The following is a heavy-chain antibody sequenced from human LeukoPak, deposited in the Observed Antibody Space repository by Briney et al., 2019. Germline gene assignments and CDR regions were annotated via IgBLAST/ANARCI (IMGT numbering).Heavy chain of an antibody. CDR2: ISGSGGST. Sequence: GGSLRLSCAASGFTVSSNYMSWVRQAPGKGLKWVSAISGSGGSTYYADSVKGRFTISRDNSKNTLYLQMNSLRAEDTAVHYCAKDRGTIFGVVNPPNWFDPWGQGTLVTVSS. V-gene: IGHV3-23*01. CDR1: GFTVSSNY. CDR3: AKDRGTIFGVVNPPNWFDP. D-gene: IGHD3-3*01. J-gene: IGHJ5*02.